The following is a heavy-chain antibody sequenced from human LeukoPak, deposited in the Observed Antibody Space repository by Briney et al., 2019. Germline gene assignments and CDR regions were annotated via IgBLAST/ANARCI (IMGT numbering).Heavy chain of an antibody. CDR2: IIPIFGTA. J-gene: IGHJ4*02. CDR1: GGTFISYA. D-gene: IGHD2-2*01. V-gene: IGHV1-69*06. Sequence: SVKVSCKASGGTFISYAISWVRQAPGQGVEWMGGIIPIFGTANYAQKFQGRVTITADKSTSTAYMELSSLRSEDTAVYYCAGGQLLSNYFDYWGQGTLVTVSS. CDR3: AGGQLLSNYFDY.